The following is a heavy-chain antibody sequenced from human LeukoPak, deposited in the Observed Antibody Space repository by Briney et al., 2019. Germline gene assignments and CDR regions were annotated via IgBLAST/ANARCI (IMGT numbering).Heavy chain of an antibody. V-gene: IGHV3-21*01. CDR3: ARQLLYYDVLTGGVGPYYFDS. D-gene: IGHD3-9*01. J-gene: IGHJ4*02. CDR2: INSRGNYI. CDR1: GFDFSIYG. Sequence: PGESLRLSCAASGFDFSIYGMNWVRQAPGKGLEWVSSINSRGNYIYYSDSLKGRFTISRDNARSSLYLQMSSLRAEDTAVYYCARQLLYYDVLTGGVGPYYFDSWGQGTLVTVSS.